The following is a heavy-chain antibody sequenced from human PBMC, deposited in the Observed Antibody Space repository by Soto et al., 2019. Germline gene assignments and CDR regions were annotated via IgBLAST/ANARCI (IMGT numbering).Heavy chain of an antibody. CDR2: INGDGSST. J-gene: IGHJ4*02. D-gene: IGHD1-1*01. Sequence: GGSLRLSCAASGFTFSSYWMHWVRQVPGKGLVWVSGINGDGSSTTYADSVKGRFTTSRDNAKNTLYLQMNSLRAEDTAVYYCARPQYDGTGTPFDDWGRGTLVTVSS. V-gene: IGHV3-74*01. CDR3: ARPQYDGTGTPFDD. CDR1: GFTFSSYW.